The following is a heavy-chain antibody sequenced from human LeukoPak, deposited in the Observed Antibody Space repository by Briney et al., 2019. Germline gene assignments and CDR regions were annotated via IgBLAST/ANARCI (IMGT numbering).Heavy chain of an antibody. V-gene: IGHV1-18*01. D-gene: IGHD2-2*01. Sequence: ASVKVSCKASGYTFTSYGINWVRQAPGQGLEWMGWISAYNGNANYTQKLQGRVTMTTDTSTSTAYMELSSLRSEDTAVYYCARDPRYCSSTSCYPHPWVYFDYWGQGTLVTVSS. CDR1: GYTFTSYG. CDR3: ARDPRYCSSTSCYPHPWVYFDY. J-gene: IGHJ4*02. CDR2: ISAYNGNA.